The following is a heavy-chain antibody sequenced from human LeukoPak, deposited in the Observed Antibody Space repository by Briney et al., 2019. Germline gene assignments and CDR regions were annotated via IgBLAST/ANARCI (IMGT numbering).Heavy chain of an antibody. CDR3: ARGYTSKCPYN. Sequence: SETLSLTCTVSAGSISSSSYYWGWIRQPPGKGLDWIRTIYYSGSSYYIPSVKSRVTISVDTCKNQFALKLRSVTAADTAVYYYARGYTSKCPYNWGQGTLVTVSS. CDR1: AGSISSSSYY. J-gene: IGHJ4*02. V-gene: IGHV4-39*01. CDR2: IYYSGSS. D-gene: IGHD6-13*01.